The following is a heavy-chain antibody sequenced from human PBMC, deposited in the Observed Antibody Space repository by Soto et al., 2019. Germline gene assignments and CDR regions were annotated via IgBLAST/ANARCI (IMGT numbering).Heavy chain of an antibody. D-gene: IGHD3-16*02. CDR2: ISYDGSNK. V-gene: IGHV3-30*18. J-gene: IGHJ6*02. Sequence: TGGSLRLSCAASGFTFSSYGMHWVRQAPGKGLEWVAVISYDGSNKYYADSVKGRFTISRDNSKNTLYLQMNSLRAEDTAVYYCAKVRSSRIYYYGMDVWGQGTTVTVSS. CDR3: AKVRSSRIYYYGMDV. CDR1: GFTFSSYG.